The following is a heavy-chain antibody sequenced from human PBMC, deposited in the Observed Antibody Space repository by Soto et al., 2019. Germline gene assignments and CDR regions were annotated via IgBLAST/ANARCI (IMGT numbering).Heavy chain of an antibody. CDR3: ARGHGVNYDFWSGHYYGMDV. V-gene: IGHV4-59*01. Sequence: SETLSLTCTVSGGSISSYYWSWIRQPPGKGLEWIGYIYYSGSTNYNPSLKGRVTISAATSTSKFYLKLRAVTSADTAVYYFARGHGVNYDFWSGHYYGMDVWGQGTTVTVSS. D-gene: IGHD3-3*01. CDR1: GGSISSYY. J-gene: IGHJ6*02. CDR2: IYYSGST.